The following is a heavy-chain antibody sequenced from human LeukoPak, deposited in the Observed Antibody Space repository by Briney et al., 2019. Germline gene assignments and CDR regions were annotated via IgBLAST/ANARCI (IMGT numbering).Heavy chain of an antibody. J-gene: IGHJ5*02. V-gene: IGHV4-59*01. CDR3: ARGHPGLSP. CDR1: GGSISGYS. D-gene: IGHD3-9*01. Sequence: SETLSLTCTVSGGSISGYSWTWIRQPPGQGLEWIGYFHNSRTTSYNPSLTGRVIISVDTAMDQISLKLNSVTAADTAVYYCARGHPGLSPWSQGTLVTVSS. CDR2: FHNSRTT.